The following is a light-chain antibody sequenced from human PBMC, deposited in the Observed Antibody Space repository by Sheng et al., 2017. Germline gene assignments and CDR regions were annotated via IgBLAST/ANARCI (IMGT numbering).Light chain of an antibody. CDR1: QDISHY. V-gene: IGKV1-16*02. CDR3: QKHSSAPRT. CDR2: GAS. Sequence: DIQMTQSPPSLSASVGDRVTITCRASQDISHYLAWFQLKPGKAPKSLIYGASSLESGVPSKFSGSGSGTDFTLTISSLQPEDFATYYCQKHSSAPRTFGQGTKVEIK. J-gene: IGKJ1*01.